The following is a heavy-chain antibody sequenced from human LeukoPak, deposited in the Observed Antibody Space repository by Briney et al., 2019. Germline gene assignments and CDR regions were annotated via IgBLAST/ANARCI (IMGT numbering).Heavy chain of an antibody. J-gene: IGHJ4*02. V-gene: IGHV3-23*01. CDR2: LSGSGGDT. CDR1: GFTFGHNA. Sequence: PGGSLRVSCVASGFTFGHNAMAWVRQAPGKRLEWVCALSGSGGDTFYADSVKGRFTISRDNSKNTLYLQLSSLRPDDTAVYYCAKGAPSSSSIFDFWGPGTLVTVSS. D-gene: IGHD6-6*01. CDR3: AKGAPSSSSIFDF.